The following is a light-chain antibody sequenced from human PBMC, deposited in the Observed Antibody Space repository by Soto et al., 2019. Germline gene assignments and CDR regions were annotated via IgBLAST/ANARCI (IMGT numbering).Light chain of an antibody. J-gene: IGKJ1*01. CDR3: QQSYSMPGT. CDR2: TAS. Sequence: DLQMTQSPSSVSASVGDRVTITCRASQSIRFYLNWYQQKPGKAPKLLIYTASNVQSGVPSRISGSGSGTDFTLTISSLQPEDFATYYCQQSYSMPGTFGQGTKVDI. CDR1: QSIRFY. V-gene: IGKV1-39*01.